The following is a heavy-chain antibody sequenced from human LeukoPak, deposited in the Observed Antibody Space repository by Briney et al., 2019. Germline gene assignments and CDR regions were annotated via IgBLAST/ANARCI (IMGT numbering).Heavy chain of an antibody. J-gene: IGHJ4*02. Sequence: GWSLRLSCAASGFTFSNYGMHWVRQAPGKGLEWVALISYDGSNKYYADSLNDRFTISRDNSNNTLSLQMNSLTAEHTAVYYFSNYSSVSYFAYWGQGTLVTVSS. V-gene: IGHV3-30*18. CDR2: ISYDGSNK. CDR1: GFTFSNYG. D-gene: IGHD3-10*01. CDR3: SNYSSVSYFAY.